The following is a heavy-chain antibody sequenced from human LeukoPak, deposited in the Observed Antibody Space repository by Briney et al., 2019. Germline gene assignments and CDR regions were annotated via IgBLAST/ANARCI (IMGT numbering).Heavy chain of an antibody. CDR2: ISGSGGST. J-gene: IGHJ6*03. CDR3: AGMTTVAYYYYYMDV. V-gene: IGHV3-23*01. Sequence: QPGGSLRLSCAASGFTFSSYAMSWVRQAPGKGLEWVSAISGSGGSTYYADSVKGRFTISRDNSKNTLYLQMNSLRAEDTAVYYCAGMTTVAYYYYYMDVWGKGTTVTVSS. CDR1: GFTFSSYA. D-gene: IGHD4-11*01.